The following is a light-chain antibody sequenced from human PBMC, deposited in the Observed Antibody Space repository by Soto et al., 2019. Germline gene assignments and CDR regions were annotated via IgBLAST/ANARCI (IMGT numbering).Light chain of an antibody. J-gene: IGLJ2*01. CDR2: GNS. CDR3: QSYDSSLSGDVI. Sequence: QSVLTQPPSVSGAPGQRVTISCTGSSSNIGTPYDVHWYQQLPGTAPKLLIYGNSNRPSGVPDRFSGSKSGTSAPLAITGLQAEDEADYYCQSYDSSLSGDVIFGGGTKLTVL. V-gene: IGLV1-40*01. CDR1: SSNIGTPYD.